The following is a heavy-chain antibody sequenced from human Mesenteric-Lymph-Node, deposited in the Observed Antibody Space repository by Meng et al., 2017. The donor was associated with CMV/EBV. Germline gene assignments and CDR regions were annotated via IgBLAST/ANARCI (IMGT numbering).Heavy chain of an antibody. Sequence: SETLSLTCAVYGGSFSGYYWSWIRQPPGRELEWIGYIFHSGNTKYNPSLKSRVTMSIDTSRNQFSLTLTSVTAADTAVYYGASFHTYCSSTSCNNWIDPWGQGTMVTVSS. V-gene: IGHV4-59*01. CDR3: ASFHTYCSSTSCNNWIDP. D-gene: IGHD2-2*01. CDR1: GGSFSGYY. J-gene: IGHJ5*02. CDR2: IFHSGNT.